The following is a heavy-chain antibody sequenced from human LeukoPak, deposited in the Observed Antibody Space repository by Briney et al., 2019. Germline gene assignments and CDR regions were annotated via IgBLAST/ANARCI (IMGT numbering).Heavy chain of an antibody. CDR3: ARVEELPNYYFDY. V-gene: IGHV1-2*02. Sequence: ASVKVSCKASGYTFTGYYMHWVRQAPGQGLEWMGWINPNSGGTNYAQKFQGRVTMTRDTSISTAYMELSRLRSDDTAVYYCARVEELPNYYFDYWGQGTLATVSS. CDR2: INPNSGGT. CDR1: GYTFTGYY. J-gene: IGHJ4*02. D-gene: IGHD1-26*01.